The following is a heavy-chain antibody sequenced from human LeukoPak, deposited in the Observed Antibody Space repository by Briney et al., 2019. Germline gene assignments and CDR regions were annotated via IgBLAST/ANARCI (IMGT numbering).Heavy chain of an antibody. CDR1: GGSISSSSYY. V-gene: IGHV4-39*07. CDR3: ARDRSDSGWPYYMDV. Sequence: SETLSLTCTVSGGSISSSSYYWGWIRQPPGKGLEWIGSIYYSGSTYYNPSLKSRVTIPVDTSKNQFSLKLSSVTAADTAVYYCARDRSDSGWPYYMDVWGKGTTVTVSS. D-gene: IGHD6-19*01. CDR2: IYYSGST. J-gene: IGHJ6*03.